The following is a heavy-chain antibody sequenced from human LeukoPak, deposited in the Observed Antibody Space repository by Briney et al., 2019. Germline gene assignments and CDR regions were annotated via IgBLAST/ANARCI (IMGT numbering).Heavy chain of an antibody. CDR3: AKRRDYYVSSGYYYVGFDY. J-gene: IGHJ4*02. CDR1: GFTFSSYA. D-gene: IGHD3-22*01. V-gene: IGHV3-23*01. CDR2: ISGSGGST. Sequence: GGSLRPSSAASGFTFSSYAMSWVRPAQGEGREWVSAISGSGGSTYYADSVKGRFTISRDKSKNTLYLQMDSLRAEDTAVYYCAKRRDYYVSSGYYYVGFDYWGQGTLVTVSS.